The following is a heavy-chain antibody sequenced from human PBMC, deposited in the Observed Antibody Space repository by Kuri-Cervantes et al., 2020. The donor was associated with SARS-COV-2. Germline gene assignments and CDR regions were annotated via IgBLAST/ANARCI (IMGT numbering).Heavy chain of an antibody. CDR3: ARSGYYSRGVTYYYMDV. J-gene: IGHJ6*03. CDR1: GVSSRSHY. CDR2: IYTSGSS. V-gene: IGHV4-4*07. D-gene: IGHD3-22*01. Sequence: SETLSLTCTVSGVSSRSHYWSWMWQPAMIGRIYTSGSSNYNPSLKSRVTMSVDTSKKQFSLNLNSVTAADTAVYYCARSGYYSRGVTYYYMDVWDKGTTVTVSS.